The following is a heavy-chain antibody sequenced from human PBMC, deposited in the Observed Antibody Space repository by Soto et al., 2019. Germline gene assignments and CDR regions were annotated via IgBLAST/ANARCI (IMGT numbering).Heavy chain of an antibody. V-gene: IGHV4-34*01. D-gene: IGHD3-16*01. Sequence: SETLSLTCTGYGGSLSGFVCSWIRQSPWRGLEWIGEVNHSGNTNFNPSLESRITISVDTSKDQFSLKLTSVTAEDTAFYYCAIDPRGYLGWGAHYPPSCYFDLCGRRLLVSFSS. CDR3: AIDPRGYLGWGAHYPPSCYFDL. J-gene: IGHJ2*01. CDR1: GGSLSGFV. CDR2: VNHSGNT.